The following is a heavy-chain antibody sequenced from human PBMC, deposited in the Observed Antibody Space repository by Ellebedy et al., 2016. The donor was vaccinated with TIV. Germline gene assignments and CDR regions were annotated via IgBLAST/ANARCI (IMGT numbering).Heavy chain of an antibody. CDR2: ISSDGSSK. CDR3: AKRYRSYFDY. D-gene: IGHD1-1*01. Sequence: GESLKISCAASGFTFSSYAMHWVRQAPGKGLEWVALISSDGSSKSYADSVKGRFTISRDNSKNTLYLQMNSLREGDTAVYYCAKRYRSYFDYWGQGTLVTVSS. V-gene: IGHV3-30-3*02. J-gene: IGHJ4*02. CDR1: GFTFSSYA.